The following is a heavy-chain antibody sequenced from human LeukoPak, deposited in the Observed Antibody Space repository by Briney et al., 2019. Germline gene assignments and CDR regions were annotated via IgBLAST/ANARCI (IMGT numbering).Heavy chain of an antibody. V-gene: IGHV1-2*02. CDR3: ARVRRGVDTATIDY. Sequence: ASVKVSCKASGYTFTGYYMHWMRQAPGQGLEWMGWINPNSGGTNYAQKFQGRVTMTRDTSISTAYMELSRLRSDDTAVYYCARVRRGVDTATIDYWGQGTLVTVSS. CDR1: GYTFTGYY. CDR2: INPNSGGT. J-gene: IGHJ4*02. D-gene: IGHD5-18*01.